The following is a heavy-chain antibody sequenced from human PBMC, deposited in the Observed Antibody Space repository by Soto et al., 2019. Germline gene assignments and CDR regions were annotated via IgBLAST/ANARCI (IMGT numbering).Heavy chain of an antibody. J-gene: IGHJ4*02. CDR2: MNPNSGNT. CDR3: ARGLNSWAQWLVRGVDY. Sequence: QVQLVQSGAEVKKPGASVKVSCKASGYTFTSYDINWVRQATGQGLEWMGWMNPNSGNTGYAQKFQGRVTMTRNTSISTAYMELSSLRSEDTAVYYCARGLNSWAQWLVRGVDYWGQGTLVTVSS. D-gene: IGHD6-19*01. CDR1: GYTFTSYD. V-gene: IGHV1-8*01.